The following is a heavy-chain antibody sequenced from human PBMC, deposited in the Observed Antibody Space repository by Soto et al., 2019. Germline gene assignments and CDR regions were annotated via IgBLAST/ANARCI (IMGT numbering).Heavy chain of an antibody. J-gene: IGHJ4*02. CDR3: ARVLLELWPLFDF. Sequence: GGSLRLSCAASGFSFITYGMHWVRQAPGKGLEWLALISYDGSSQYYAGSVKGRFTISRDNSKNTLYLQMNSLRPEDTALYYCARVLLELWPLFDFWGQGTLVTVSS. D-gene: IGHD1-7*01. V-gene: IGHV3-30-3*01. CDR1: GFSFITYG. CDR2: ISYDGSSQ.